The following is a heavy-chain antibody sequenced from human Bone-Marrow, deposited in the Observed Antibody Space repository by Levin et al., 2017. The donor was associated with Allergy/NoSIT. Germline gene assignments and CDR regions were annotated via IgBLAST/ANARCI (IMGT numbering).Heavy chain of an antibody. V-gene: IGHV1-3*01. D-gene: IGHD1-1*01. CDR1: GFTFTNYD. CDR2: IDAGNGKT. J-gene: IGHJ4*02. CDR3: ARETAITGVTNYYDF. Sequence: GESLKISCKTSGFTFTNYDINWVRQAPGQRLEWMGWIDAGNGKTKYSQRFQGRVTISRDTSASTAYLELTSLTSEDTAVYFCARETAITGVTNYYDFWGQGTLITVSS.